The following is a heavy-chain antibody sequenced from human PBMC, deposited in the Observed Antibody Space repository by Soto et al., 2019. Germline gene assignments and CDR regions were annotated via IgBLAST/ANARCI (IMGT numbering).Heavy chain of an antibody. Sequence: SETLSLTCAVFGGSFGDSYWSWIRQPPGKGLEWIGEISPSGSTNYNPSLKSRVTISVDTSKNQFPLKLSSVTAADTAVYYCARGGGAAPGTWGQGTLVTVSS. CDR3: ARGGGAAPGT. CDR2: ISPSGST. CDR1: GGSFGDSY. V-gene: IGHV4-34*01. J-gene: IGHJ4*02. D-gene: IGHD6-13*01.